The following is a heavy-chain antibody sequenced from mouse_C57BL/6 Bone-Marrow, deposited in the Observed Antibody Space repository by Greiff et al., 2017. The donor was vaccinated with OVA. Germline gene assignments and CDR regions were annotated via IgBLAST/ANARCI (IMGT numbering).Heavy chain of an antibody. J-gene: IGHJ4*01. CDR3: ARLNYGNYAMDY. CDR2: INPNNGGT. V-gene: IGHV1-18*01. CDR1: GYTFTDYN. Sequence: EVKLVESGPELVKPGASVKIPCKASGYTFTDYNMDWVKQSHGKSLEWIGDINPNNGGTIYNQKFKGKATLTVDKSSSTAYMELRSLTSEDTAVYYCARLNYGNYAMDYWGQGTSVTVSS. D-gene: IGHD2-1*01.